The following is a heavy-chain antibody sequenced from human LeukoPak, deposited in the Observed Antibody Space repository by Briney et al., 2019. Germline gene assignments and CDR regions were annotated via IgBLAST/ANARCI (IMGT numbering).Heavy chain of an antibody. D-gene: IGHD6-19*01. CDR1: GGSISSGSYY. V-gene: IGHV4-61*02. CDR3: ARDWHSSGWTFDY. Sequence: SQTLSLTCTVSGGSISSGSYYWSWIRQPAGKGLEWIGRIYTSGSTNYNPSLKSRVTISVDTSKNQFSLKLSSVTAADTAVYYCARDWHSSGWTFDYWGQGTLVTVSS. J-gene: IGHJ4*02. CDR2: IYTSGST.